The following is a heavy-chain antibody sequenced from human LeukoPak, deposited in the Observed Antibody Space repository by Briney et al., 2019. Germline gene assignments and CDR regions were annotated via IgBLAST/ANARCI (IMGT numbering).Heavy chain of an antibody. CDR3: ARDLLGYYYDSSGYYYYAFDI. D-gene: IGHD3-22*01. V-gene: IGHV4-4*07. Sequence: SETLSLTCIVSGGSISSYYWSWIRQPAGKGLEWIGRIYTSGSTNYNPSLKSRVTMSVDTSKNQFSLKLSSVTAADTAVYYCARDLLGYYYDSSGYYYYAFDIWGQGTMVTVSS. CDR2: IYTSGST. CDR1: GGSISSYY. J-gene: IGHJ3*02.